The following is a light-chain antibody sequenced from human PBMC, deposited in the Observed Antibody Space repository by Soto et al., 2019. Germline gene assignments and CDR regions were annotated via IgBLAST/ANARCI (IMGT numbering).Light chain of an antibody. CDR1: QSVNSVS. V-gene: IGKV3-20*01. CDR2: GAT. J-gene: IGKJ1*01. Sequence: DIALTQSPGTLSLSPGDRAILSCRASQSVNSVSLAWYQQRPGQAPRLLIYGATIRATGIPDKFSGSGSGTDFTLTISRLEPEDFAVYYCQQYGSSVRTFGQGTKVEIK. CDR3: QQYGSSVRT.